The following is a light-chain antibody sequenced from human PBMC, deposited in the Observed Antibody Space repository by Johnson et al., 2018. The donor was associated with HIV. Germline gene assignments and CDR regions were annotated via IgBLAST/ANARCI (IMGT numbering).Light chain of an antibody. J-gene: IGLJ1*01. Sequence: QSVLTQPPSVSAAPGQKVTISCSGSSSNIGNNYVSWYQQFPGRAPKLLIYENNKRPSAIPDRFSGSKSGTSALLGITGLQTGDEADYYCGTWDNGLSAYVFGTGTKVTVL. CDR1: SSNIGNNY. CDR2: ENN. CDR3: GTWDNGLSAYV. V-gene: IGLV1-51*02.